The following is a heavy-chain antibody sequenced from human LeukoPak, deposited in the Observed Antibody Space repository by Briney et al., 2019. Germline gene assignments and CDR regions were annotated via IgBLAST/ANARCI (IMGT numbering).Heavy chain of an antibody. J-gene: IGHJ4*02. CDR3: ARPSPYSSGWYYFDY. CDR1: GFTFSSYS. V-gene: IGHV3-21*01. CDR2: ISSSSSYI. D-gene: IGHD6-19*01. Sequence: PGGSLRLSCAASGFTFSSYSMNWVRQAPGKGLEWDSSISSSSSYIYYADSVKGRFTISRDNAKNSLYLQMNSLRAEDTAVYYCARPSPYSSGWYYFDYWGQGTLVTVSS.